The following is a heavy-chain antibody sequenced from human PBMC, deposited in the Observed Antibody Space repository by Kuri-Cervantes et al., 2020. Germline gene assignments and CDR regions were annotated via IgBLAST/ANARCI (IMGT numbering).Heavy chain of an antibody. CDR3: AKKKSNYDSWSAYDY. J-gene: IGHJ4*02. CDR2: ISYDGSNK. Sequence: GGSLRLSCAASGFTFSTYGMHWVRQAPGKGLEWVAVISYDGSNKYYADSVKGRFTISRDNSKNTLHLQMNSLTTEDTAVYYRAKKKSNYDSWSAYDYWGQGSLVTVSS. V-gene: IGHV3-30*18. D-gene: IGHD3-3*01. CDR1: GFTFSTYG.